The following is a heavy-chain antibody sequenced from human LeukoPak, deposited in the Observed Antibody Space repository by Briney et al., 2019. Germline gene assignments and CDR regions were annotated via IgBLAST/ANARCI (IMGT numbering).Heavy chain of an antibody. Sequence: PGRSLRLSCAASGFTFSSYSMHWVRQAPGKGLDWVAVISYDGSNKYYADSVKGRFTISRDNSKNTLYLQMNSLRGEDTAVYYCATQRSYCSTTSCYVDYWGQGTLVTVSS. J-gene: IGHJ4*02. CDR1: GFTFSSYS. D-gene: IGHD2-2*01. V-gene: IGHV3-30-3*01. CDR2: ISYDGSNK. CDR3: ATQRSYCSTTSCYVDY.